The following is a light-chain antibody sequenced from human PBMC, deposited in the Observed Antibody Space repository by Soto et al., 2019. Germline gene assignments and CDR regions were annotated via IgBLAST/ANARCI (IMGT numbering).Light chain of an antibody. CDR3: QHYYSYSEA. J-gene: IGKJ1*01. CDR1: QTISSW. V-gene: IGKV1-5*03. Sequence: DILMTQSPSTLSGSVGDRVTITCRASQTISSWLAWYQQKPGKAPKLLIYKASTLKSGVPSRFSGSGSGTEFTLTISSQQPDDFATYYCQHYYSYSEAFGQGTKVELK. CDR2: KAS.